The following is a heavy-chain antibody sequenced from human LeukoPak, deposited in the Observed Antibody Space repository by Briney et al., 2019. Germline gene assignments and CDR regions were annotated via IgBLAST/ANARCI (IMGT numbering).Heavy chain of an antibody. V-gene: IGHV3-30*18. D-gene: IGHD4-17*01. CDR3: AKEDPHGDYVA. CDR2: ISYDGSNK. Sequence: GGSLRLSCAASGFTFSSYGMHWVRQAPGKGLEWVAVISYDGSNKYYADSVKGRFTISRDNSKNTLYLQMNSLRAEDAAVYYCAKEDPHGDYVAWGQGTLVTVSS. CDR1: GFTFSSYG. J-gene: IGHJ5*02.